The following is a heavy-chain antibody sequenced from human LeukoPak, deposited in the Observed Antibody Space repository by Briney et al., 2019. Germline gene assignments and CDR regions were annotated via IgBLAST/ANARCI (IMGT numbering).Heavy chain of an antibody. V-gene: IGHV4-34*01. Sequence: SETLSLTCAVYGGSFSGYYWSWIRQPPGKGLEWIGEINHSGSTNYNPSLKSRVTISVDTSKNQFSLKLSSVTAADTAVYYCARDPLLYCSSTSCKTWAYYYYGMDVWGQGTTVTVSS. J-gene: IGHJ6*02. D-gene: IGHD2-2*01. CDR3: ARDPLLYCSSTSCKTWAYYYYGMDV. CDR2: INHSGST. CDR1: GGSFSGYY.